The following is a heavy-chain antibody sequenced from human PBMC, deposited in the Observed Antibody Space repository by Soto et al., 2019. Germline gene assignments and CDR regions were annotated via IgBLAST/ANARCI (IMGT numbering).Heavy chain of an antibody. J-gene: IGHJ5*02. CDR3: ARVTSMVRGVIDNWFDP. CDR1: GGTFSSYA. V-gene: IGHV1-69*01. D-gene: IGHD3-10*01. Sequence: QVPLVQYGAEVKKPGSSVTVSCKASGGTFSSYAIHWVRQAPGQGLEWMGGIIPMYGPAKYAQRFQGRVTITADEATTTVYMELTCLTSQDTAVYYCARVTSMVRGVIDNWFDPWGHGTLVTVSS. CDR2: IIPMYGPA.